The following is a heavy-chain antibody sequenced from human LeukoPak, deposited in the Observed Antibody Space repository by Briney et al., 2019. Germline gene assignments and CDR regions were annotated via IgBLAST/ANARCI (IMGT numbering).Heavy chain of an antibody. CDR3: ARDLRDYDYWSGLSDY. Sequence: GGSLRLSCGVSGFTFSSYSMNWVRQAPGKGLEWVSSISRSSSHIYYADSLKGRFTISRDNAKNSLYLQMSSQRAEDTAMYYCARDLRDYDYWSGLSDYWGQGTLVTVSS. D-gene: IGHD3-3*01. V-gene: IGHV3-21*01. J-gene: IGHJ4*02. CDR1: GFTFSSYS. CDR2: ISRSSSHI.